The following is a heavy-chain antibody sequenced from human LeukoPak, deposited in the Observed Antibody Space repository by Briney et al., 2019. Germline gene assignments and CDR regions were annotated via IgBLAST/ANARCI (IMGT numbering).Heavy chain of an antibody. CDR3: ASEGSSSLGLDY. CDR1: GFTFSSYW. CDR2: IKQDGSEK. Sequence: GVSLRLSCAASGFTFSSYWMSWVRQAPGKGLEGVANIKQDGSEKYYVDAVKGRFTISRDNAKNSLYLQVNSLRAEDTAVYYCASEGSSSLGLDYWGQGTLVTVSS. D-gene: IGHD6-13*01. V-gene: IGHV3-7*04. J-gene: IGHJ4*02.